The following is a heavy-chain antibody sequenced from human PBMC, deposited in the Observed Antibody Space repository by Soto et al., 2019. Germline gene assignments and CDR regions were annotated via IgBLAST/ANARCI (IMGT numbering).Heavy chain of an antibody. CDR2: IYTGGNT. V-gene: IGHV4-4*07. D-gene: IGHD3-3*02. CDR1: GRSMISYY. Sequence: PSETLSLTCNVSGRSMISYYWSWIRQPAGKGLEWIGRIYTGGNTNYNPSLKSRVTMSVDTSKSQFSPSLTSVTAADTAVYYCAREGDDRHFFFDSWGQGTLVTVSS. J-gene: IGHJ4*02. CDR3: AREGDDRHFFFDS.